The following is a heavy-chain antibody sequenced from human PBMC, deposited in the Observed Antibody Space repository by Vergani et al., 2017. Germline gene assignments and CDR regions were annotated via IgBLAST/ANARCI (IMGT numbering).Heavy chain of an antibody. J-gene: IGHJ4*02. Sequence: EVQLVESGGGLVQPGGSLRLSCAASGFTFSSYWMHWVRQAPGKGLVWVSRINSDGSSTSYADSVKGRFTISRDNSKNTMFLQMNNLRAEDTAVYYCARDNVPGYYDSSGYCDYWGQGTLVTVSS. V-gene: IGHV3-74*01. D-gene: IGHD3-22*01. CDR3: ARDNVPGYYDSSGYCDY. CDR1: GFTFSSYW. CDR2: INSDGSST.